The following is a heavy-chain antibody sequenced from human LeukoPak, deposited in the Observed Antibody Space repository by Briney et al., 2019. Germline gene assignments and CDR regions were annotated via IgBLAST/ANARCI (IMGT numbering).Heavy chain of an antibody. CDR3: ARALGYCSGGSCYDNYYYMDV. CDR1: GGSFSGYY. CDR2: INHSGST. D-gene: IGHD2-15*01. V-gene: IGHV4-34*01. Sequence: PSETLSLTCAVYGGSFSGYYWSWIRHPPGQGLEWIGEINHSGSTNYNPSLKSRVTISVDTSKNQFSLKLSSVTAADTAVYYCARALGYCSGGSCYDNYYYMDVWGKGTTVTVSS. J-gene: IGHJ6*03.